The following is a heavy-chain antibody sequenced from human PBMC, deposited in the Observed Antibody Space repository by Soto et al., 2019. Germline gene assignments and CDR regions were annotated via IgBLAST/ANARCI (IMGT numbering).Heavy chain of an antibody. Sequence: SVKVSCKASGGTFSSYAISWVRQAPGQGLEWMGGIIPIFGTANYAQKFQGRVTITADESTSTAYMELSSLRSEDTAVYYCASDRPYYYGSGSYYRHYYYSGMDVWGQGTTVTVSS. CDR2: IIPIFGTA. CDR3: ASDRPYYYGSGSYYRHYYYSGMDV. CDR1: GGTFSSYA. V-gene: IGHV1-69*13. J-gene: IGHJ6*02. D-gene: IGHD3-10*01.